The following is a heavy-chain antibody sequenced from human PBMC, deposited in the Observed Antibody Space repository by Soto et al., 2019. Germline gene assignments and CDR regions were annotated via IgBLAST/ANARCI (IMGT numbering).Heavy chain of an antibody. CDR3: ARGTKGDILTGYYPDY. V-gene: IGHV1-69*13. CDR2: IIPIFGTA. CDR1: GGTFSSYA. J-gene: IGHJ4*02. Sequence: GASVKVSCKASGGTFSSYAISWVRQAPGQGLEWMGGIIPIFGTANYAQKFQGRVTITADESTSTAYMELSSLRSEDTAVYYCARGTKGDILTGYYPDYWGQGTLVTVSS. D-gene: IGHD3-9*01.